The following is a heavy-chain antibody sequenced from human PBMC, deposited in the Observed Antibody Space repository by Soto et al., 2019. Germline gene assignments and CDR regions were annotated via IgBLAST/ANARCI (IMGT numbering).Heavy chain of an antibody. Sequence: GGSLRLSXAASGFTFSSYWMSWVRQAPGKGLEWVANIKQDGSEKYYVDSVKGRSTTSRDNAKNSLYLQMNSLRAEDTAVYYCARDIYFRGYCSGGSCYNFDYWGQGTLVTVSS. J-gene: IGHJ4*02. CDR3: ARDIYFRGYCSGGSCYNFDY. CDR2: IKQDGSEK. V-gene: IGHV3-7*03. D-gene: IGHD2-15*01. CDR1: GFTFSSYW.